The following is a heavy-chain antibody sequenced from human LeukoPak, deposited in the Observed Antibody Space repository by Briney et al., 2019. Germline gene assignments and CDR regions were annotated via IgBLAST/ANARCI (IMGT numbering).Heavy chain of an antibody. Sequence: GGSLRLSCSASGFTFSTYAMHWVRQAPGKGLEHVSAINGNGGSTYYADSVKDRFTISRDNSKSTLYLQTSSLRVEDTAVYYCVKAGQSGSWSPGYWGQGTLVTVSS. CDR1: GFTFSTYA. V-gene: IGHV3-64D*06. CDR2: INGNGGST. CDR3: VKAGQSGSWSPGY. D-gene: IGHD6-13*01. J-gene: IGHJ4*02.